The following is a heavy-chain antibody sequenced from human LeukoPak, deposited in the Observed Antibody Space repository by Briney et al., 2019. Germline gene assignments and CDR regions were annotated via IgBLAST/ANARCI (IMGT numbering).Heavy chain of an antibody. D-gene: IGHD4-23*01. CDR3: ARRAGGYSHPYDY. Sequence: GGSLRLSCAASGFTFSNFALSWVRQAPGKGLEWVSAISGRGRGGSTNYADSVKGRFTISRDNSKNTLYLQMNSLRAEDTAVYYCARRAGGYSHPYDYWGQGTLVTVSS. CDR1: GFTFSNFA. CDR2: ISGRGRGGST. J-gene: IGHJ4*02. V-gene: IGHV3-23*01.